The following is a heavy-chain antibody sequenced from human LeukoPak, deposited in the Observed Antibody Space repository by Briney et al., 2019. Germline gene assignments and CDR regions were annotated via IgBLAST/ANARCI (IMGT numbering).Heavy chain of an antibody. Sequence: ASVKVSCKASRYTFTSYDINWVRQATGQGLEWMGWMNPNSGNTGYAQKFQGRVTMTRNTSISTAYMELSSLRSEDTAVYYCARGLLAAAGLYYYYYYMDVWGKGTTVTVSS. V-gene: IGHV1-8*01. CDR1: RYTFTSYD. J-gene: IGHJ6*03. CDR3: ARGLLAAAGLYYYYYYMDV. CDR2: MNPNSGNT. D-gene: IGHD6-13*01.